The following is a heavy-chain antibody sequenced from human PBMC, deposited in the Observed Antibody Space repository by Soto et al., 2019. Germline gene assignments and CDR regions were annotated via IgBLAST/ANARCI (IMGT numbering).Heavy chain of an antibody. J-gene: IGHJ4*02. CDR2: IKVDGSEK. D-gene: IGHD3-10*01. Sequence: PGESLKISCAASGFTFDNYWMSWVRQTPGKELERVANIKVDGSEKYYVDSVKGRFIISRDNAKNSVYLQMNSLRAEDTAVYYCARDRGWQTFDYWGQGTLVTVSS. CDR1: GFTFDNYW. CDR3: ARDRGWQTFDY. V-gene: IGHV3-7*03.